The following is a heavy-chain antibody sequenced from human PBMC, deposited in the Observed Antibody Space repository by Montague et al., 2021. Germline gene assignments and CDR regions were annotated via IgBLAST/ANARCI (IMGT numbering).Heavy chain of an antibody. Sequence: SLRLSCAASGFSFSSYWMHWVRQAPGKGLLWVSRITFDGSSTTFADSVKGRFTTSRDNAKATLYLQMNSLRVEDTAVYYCARNLASAAPGAFDIWGQGTMVTVSS. J-gene: IGHJ3*02. V-gene: IGHV3-74*01. D-gene: IGHD6-13*01. CDR3: ARNLASAAPGAFDI. CDR1: GFSFSSYW. CDR2: ITFDGSST.